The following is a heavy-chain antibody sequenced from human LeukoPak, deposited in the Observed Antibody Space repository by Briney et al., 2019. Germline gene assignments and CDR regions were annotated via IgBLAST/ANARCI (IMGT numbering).Heavy chain of an antibody. J-gene: IGHJ4*02. D-gene: IGHD5-18*01. CDR2: INWNGGST. V-gene: IGHV3-20*04. CDR3: AKDGGDTAMVFFVDY. Sequence: GGSLRLSCAASGFTFDDYGMSWVRQAPGKGLEWVSGINWNGGSTGYADSVKGRFTISRDNAKNSLYLQMNSLRAEDTAVYYCAKDGGDTAMVFFVDYWGQGTLVTVSS. CDR1: GFTFDDYG.